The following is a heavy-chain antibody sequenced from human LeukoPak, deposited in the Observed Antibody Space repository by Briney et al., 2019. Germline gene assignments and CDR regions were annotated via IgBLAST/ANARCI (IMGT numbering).Heavy chain of an antibody. V-gene: IGHV4-59*08. Sequence: SETLSLTCTVSGGSISSYYWSWIRQPPGKGLEWIGYIYYSGSTNYNPSLKSRVTISVDTSKNQFSLKLSSVTAADTAIYYCARLAYYYDRSAYYYVPYFDYWGQGTLVTVSS. D-gene: IGHD3-22*01. CDR1: GGSISSYY. CDR3: ARLAYYYDRSAYYYVPYFDY. CDR2: IYYSGST. J-gene: IGHJ4*02.